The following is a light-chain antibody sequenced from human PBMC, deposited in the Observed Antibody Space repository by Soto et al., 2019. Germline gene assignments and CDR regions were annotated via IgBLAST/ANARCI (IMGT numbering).Light chain of an antibody. CDR3: QQYNGYSRT. CDR1: QSISSW. CDR2: KAS. Sequence: DIQMTQSPSTLSASVGDRVTITCRASQSISSWLAWYQQKPGKAPNLLIYKASSLKSGVPSRLSGSGSGTEFTLTISSLQPDDFAIYYCQQYNGYSRTFGQGTKVDNK. V-gene: IGKV1-5*03. J-gene: IGKJ1*01.